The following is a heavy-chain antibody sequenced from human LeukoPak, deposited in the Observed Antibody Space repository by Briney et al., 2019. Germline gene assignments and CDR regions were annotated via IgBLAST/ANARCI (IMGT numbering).Heavy chain of an antibody. Sequence: ASVKVSCKASGYTFTGYYMHWVRQAPGQGLEWMGWINPNSGGTNYAQKFQGRVTMTRDTSISTAYMEPSRLRSDDTAVYYCARDTMTDSSGYYLYNWFDPWGQGTLVTVSS. D-gene: IGHD3-22*01. J-gene: IGHJ5*02. CDR2: INPNSGGT. CDR1: GYTFTGYY. CDR3: ARDTMTDSSGYYLYNWFDP. V-gene: IGHV1-2*02.